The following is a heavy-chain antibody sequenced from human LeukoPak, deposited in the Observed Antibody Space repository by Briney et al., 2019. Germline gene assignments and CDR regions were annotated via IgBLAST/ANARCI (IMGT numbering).Heavy chain of an antibody. J-gene: IGHJ6*04. V-gene: IGHV3-15*01. D-gene: IGHD3-3*02. CDR3: IAHFPYFYGFDI. CDR1: GFTIGTAW. Sequence: GGSPRLSCVSSGFTIGTAWMSWVRQAPGKGLEWLGHIKSEGEGATTDYAAPAKGRFAISRDDSKNMIYLQMSSLKIDDTAIYYCIAHFPYFYGFDIWGKGTTVTVSS. CDR2: IKSEGEGATT.